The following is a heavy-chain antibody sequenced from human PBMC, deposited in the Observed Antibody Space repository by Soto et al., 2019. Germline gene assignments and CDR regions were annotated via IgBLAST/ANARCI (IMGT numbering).Heavy chain of an antibody. V-gene: IGHV3-9*01. CDR3: AKDMAVVTAKGAFDI. Sequence: DVQLVESGGGLVQPGRSLRLSCAASGFTFDDYAMHWVRQAPGKGLEWVSGISWNSGSIGYADSVKGRFTISRDNAKNSLYLQMNSLRAEDTALYYCAKDMAVVTAKGAFDIWGQGTMVTVSS. D-gene: IGHD2-21*02. CDR1: GFTFDDYA. J-gene: IGHJ3*02. CDR2: ISWNSGSI.